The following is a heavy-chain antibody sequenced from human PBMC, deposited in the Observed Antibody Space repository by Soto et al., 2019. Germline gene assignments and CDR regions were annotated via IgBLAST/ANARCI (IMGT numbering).Heavy chain of an antibody. Sequence: QVQLVQSGAEVKKPGSSVKVSCKASGGTFSSYAISWVRQAPGQGLEWMGGIIAIFGTANYAQKFQSRVRITADESTSPAYMELRSLRSADTAVYYCARTLRTTGYFELWGRGTLVTVSS. D-gene: IGHD4-4*01. CDR1: GGTFSSYA. J-gene: IGHJ2*01. V-gene: IGHV1-69*12. CDR2: IIAIFGTA. CDR3: ARTLRTTGYFEL.